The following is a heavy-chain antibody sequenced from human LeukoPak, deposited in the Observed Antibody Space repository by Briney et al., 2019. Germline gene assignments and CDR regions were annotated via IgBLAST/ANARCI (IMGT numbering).Heavy chain of an antibody. CDR2: ISSSSSTI. J-gene: IGHJ4*02. CDR1: RFTFSSYR. Sequence: GGSLRLSCAASRFTFSSYRMKRVRQAPGTALEWVSYISSSSSTIYYADSLKGRSTISRDNVKNSMYLQMNSVRDEDTAVYYCARSISYDILTGSFDYWGQGTLVTVSS. CDR3: ARSISYDILTGSFDY. V-gene: IGHV3-48*02. D-gene: IGHD3-9*01.